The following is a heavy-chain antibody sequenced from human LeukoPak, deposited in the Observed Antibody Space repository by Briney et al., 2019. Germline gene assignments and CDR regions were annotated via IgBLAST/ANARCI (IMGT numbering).Heavy chain of an antibody. CDR2: IRESGDST. V-gene: IGHV3-23*01. Sequence: GGSLRLSCPASGFTFSSYTMSWVRQAPGKGLEWVSTIRESGDSTYYADSVKGRFTISRDNSKNTLYLQMNSLRAEDTAVYYCAKDRRVYYYDSSGYQHWGQGTLVTVSS. CDR1: GFTFSSYT. D-gene: IGHD3-22*01. CDR3: AKDRRVYYYDSSGYQH. J-gene: IGHJ4*02.